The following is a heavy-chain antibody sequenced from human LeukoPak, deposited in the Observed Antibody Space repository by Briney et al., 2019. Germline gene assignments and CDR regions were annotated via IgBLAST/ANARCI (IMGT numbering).Heavy chain of an antibody. Sequence: GGSLRLSCAASGFTFSSYEMNWVRQAPGKGLEWVSYISSSGSTIYYADSVKGRFTISRDNAKNSLYLQMNSLRAEDTAVYYCAGGGYSSSMLGFDPWGQGTLVTVSS. CDR2: ISSSGSTI. CDR3: AGGGYSSSMLGFDP. CDR1: GFTFSSYE. V-gene: IGHV3-48*03. J-gene: IGHJ5*02. D-gene: IGHD6-13*01.